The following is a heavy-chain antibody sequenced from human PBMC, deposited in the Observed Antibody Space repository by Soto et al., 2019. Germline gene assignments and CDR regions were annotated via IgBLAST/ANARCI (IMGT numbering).Heavy chain of an antibody. CDR3: TEYRRTDAEAYSFDY. CDR2: IHYSGST. Sequence: SETLSLTCTSSCGSISGSYWSWIRQTPGKVLEWVGYIHYSGSTNYNPSLKSRVTMSVDSANNQFSLQLSSVTAADTAVYFCTEYRRTDAEAYSFDYWGQGALVTSPQ. V-gene: IGHV4-59*01. D-gene: IGHD2-21*01. CDR1: CGSISGSY. J-gene: IGHJ4*02.